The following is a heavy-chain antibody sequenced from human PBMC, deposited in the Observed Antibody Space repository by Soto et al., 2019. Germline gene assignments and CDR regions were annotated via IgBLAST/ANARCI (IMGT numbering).Heavy chain of an antibody. CDR1: GFTFSSYV. J-gene: IGHJ4*02. CDR2: ISGSGGST. V-gene: IGHV3-23*01. CDR3: AKGLRPTSGLRLAPCLFDY. D-gene: IGHD3-9*01. Sequence: EVQLLASGGGLVQPGGSLRLSCAASGFTFSSYVMSWVRQAPGKGLEWVSAISGSGGSTYYADSVKGRFTISRDNSKNTLYLQMNSLRAEDTAVYYCAKGLRPTSGLRLAPCLFDYWGQGTLVTVSS.